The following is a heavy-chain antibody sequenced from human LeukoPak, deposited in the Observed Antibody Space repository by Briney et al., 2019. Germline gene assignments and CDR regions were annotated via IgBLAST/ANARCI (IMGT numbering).Heavy chain of an antibody. CDR2: IYYRGST. D-gene: IGHD3-3*01. J-gene: IGHJ4*02. CDR1: GGFISRYY. Sequence: RPSETLSLTCTVSGGFISRYYWSWLRHPPGKGLVGFGYIYYRGSTNYNPSLKSRVTISVDTSKNQFSLKLSSVTAADTAVYYCARGGSGFFGFDYWGQGTLVTVSS. V-gene: IGHV4-59*01. CDR3: ARGGSGFFGFDY.